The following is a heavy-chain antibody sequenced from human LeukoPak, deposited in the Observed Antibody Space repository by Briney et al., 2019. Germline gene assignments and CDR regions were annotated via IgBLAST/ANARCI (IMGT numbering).Heavy chain of an antibody. V-gene: IGHV4-34*01. CDR2: IYHSGST. CDR1: SESFSPYY. D-gene: IGHD4-23*01. CDR3: ASPGPDYGGNSPFDF. J-gene: IGHJ4*02. Sequence: PSATLSLTCAVYSESFSPYYWSWIRQPPGKGLEWIGEIYHSGSTNHNPSLKSRVTISLDTSKNQFSLKLSSVTAADTAVYYCASPGPDYGGNSPFDFWGQGTLVTVSS.